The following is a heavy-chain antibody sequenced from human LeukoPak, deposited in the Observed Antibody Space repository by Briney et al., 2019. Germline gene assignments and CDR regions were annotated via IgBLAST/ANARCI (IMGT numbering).Heavy chain of an antibody. D-gene: IGHD2-2*02. CDR3: ARDRRCSSTSCYTNWFDP. CDR2: ISAYNGNT. V-gene: IGHV1-18*01. CDR1: GYTFTSYG. Sequence: ASVTVSCTASGYTFTSYGISWVRQAPGQGLEWMGWISAYNGNTNYAQKLQGRVTMTTDTSTSTAYMELRSLRSDDTAVYYCARDRRCSSTSCYTNWFDPWGQGTLVTVSS. J-gene: IGHJ5*02.